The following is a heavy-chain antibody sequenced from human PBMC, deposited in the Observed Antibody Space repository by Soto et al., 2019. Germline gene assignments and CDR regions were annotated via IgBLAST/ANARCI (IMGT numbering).Heavy chain of an antibody. CDR1: GFTFSDYY. J-gene: IGHJ3*02. V-gene: IGHV3-11*01. CDR2: ITGSGGTI. D-gene: IGHD4-17*01. Sequence: PGGSLRLSCEASGFTFSDYYMSWIRQAPGKGLEWVSYITGSGGTIYYADSVKGRFTISRDNAKNSLSLQMNSLRAEDTALYYCARLLGDLDAFDIWGQGTMVTVSS. CDR3: ARLLGDLDAFDI.